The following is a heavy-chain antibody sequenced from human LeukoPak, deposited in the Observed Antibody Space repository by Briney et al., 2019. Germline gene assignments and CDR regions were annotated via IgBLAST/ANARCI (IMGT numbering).Heavy chain of an antibody. CDR2: INHSGST. Sequence: KPSETLSLTCAVYGGSFSGYYWSWIRQPPGKGLEWIGEINHSGSTNYNPSLKSRVTISVDTSKNQFSLKLSSVTAADTAVYYCARGLGYRCYDSGRYYFDYWGQGTLVTGSS. V-gene: IGHV4-34*01. D-gene: IGHD5-12*01. J-gene: IGHJ4*02. CDR1: GGSFSGYY. CDR3: ARGLGYRCYDSGRYYFDY.